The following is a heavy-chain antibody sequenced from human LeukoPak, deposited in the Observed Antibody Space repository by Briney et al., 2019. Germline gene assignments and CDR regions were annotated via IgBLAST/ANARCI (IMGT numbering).Heavy chain of an antibody. J-gene: IGHJ3*02. D-gene: IGHD2-2*01. CDR1: GFTFSSYG. CDR3: AKASIVVVPAARGGAFDI. Sequence: PGGSLRLSCAASGFTFSSYGMHWVRQAPGKGLEWVAFIRYDGSNKYYADSVKGRFTISRDNSKNTLYLQMNSLRAEDTAVYYCAKASIVVVPAARGGAFDIWGQGTMVTVSS. CDR2: IRYDGSNK. V-gene: IGHV3-30*02.